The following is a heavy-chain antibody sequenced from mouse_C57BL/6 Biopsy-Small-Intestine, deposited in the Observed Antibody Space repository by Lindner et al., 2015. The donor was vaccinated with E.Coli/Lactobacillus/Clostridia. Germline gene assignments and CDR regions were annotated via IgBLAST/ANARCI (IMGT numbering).Heavy chain of an antibody. CDR1: GYTFTSYY. D-gene: IGHD3-3*01. CDR2: FNPGGAGT. J-gene: IGHJ4*01. CDR3: ARSHQKGLEH. Sequence: SVKVSCKASGYTFTSYYIHWVRQAPGQGLEWMGIFNPGGAGTRYAQRFQGRITMTRDTSTSTVFMELSSLRSDDTAVYYCARSHQKGLEHWGQGTLVTVSS. V-gene: IGHV1S61*01.